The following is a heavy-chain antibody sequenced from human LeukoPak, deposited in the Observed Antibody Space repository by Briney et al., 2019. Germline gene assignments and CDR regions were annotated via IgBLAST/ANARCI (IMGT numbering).Heavy chain of an antibody. J-gene: IGHJ4*02. CDR1: GFTFSSYA. D-gene: IGHD1-26*01. Sequence: AGGSLRLSCAASGFTFSSYAMSWVRQAPGKGLEWGSAISGSGGNTYFADSVKGRFTISRDNAKASVYLQMNSLTADDMAVYYCVRGGTFRYSGTSGDYWGQGTLVTVSS. CDR2: ISGSGGNT. CDR3: VRGGTFRYSGTSGDY. V-gene: IGHV3-23*01.